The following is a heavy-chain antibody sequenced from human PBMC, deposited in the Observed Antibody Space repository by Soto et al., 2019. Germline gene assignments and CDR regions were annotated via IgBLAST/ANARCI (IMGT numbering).Heavy chain of an antibody. Sequence: GGSLRLSCAASGFTFSDYYITWIRQAPGKGLEWVSYISSSSSYTNYADSVKGRFTIARDNAKNSLYLLMNSLRAEDTAVYYCARGPGLFNCGGDCRTLDYWGQGTLVTVSS. D-gene: IGHD2-21*02. CDR1: GFTFSDYY. CDR2: ISSSSSYT. CDR3: ARGPGLFNCGGDCRTLDY. J-gene: IGHJ4*02. V-gene: IGHV3-11*06.